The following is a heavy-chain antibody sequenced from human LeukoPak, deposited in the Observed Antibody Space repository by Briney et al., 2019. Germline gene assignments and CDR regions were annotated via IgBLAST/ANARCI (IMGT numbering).Heavy chain of an antibody. CDR2: LCSSSNYI. CDR3: ARESGSYYDSSGYYGDAFDI. Sequence: GGSLRLSCAASGFTFSSDSTNWVRQGPGKGLEWVSSLCSSSNYIYYAGSVKGRFTISRDNAKNSVYLQMNSLRAEDTAGYYCARESGSYYDSSGYYGDAFDIWGQGTMVTVSS. V-gene: IGHV3-21*01. CDR1: GFTFSSDS. D-gene: IGHD3-22*01. J-gene: IGHJ3*02.